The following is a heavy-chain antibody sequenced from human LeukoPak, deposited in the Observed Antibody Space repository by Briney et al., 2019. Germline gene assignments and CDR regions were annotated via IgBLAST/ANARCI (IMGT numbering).Heavy chain of an antibody. CDR3: AKGPLNPPYYYDSSGYYYFDY. CDR2: ISGSGGST. Sequence: PGGSLRLSCAASGFTFSSYAMSWVRQAPGKGLEWVSAISGSGGSTYYADSVKGRFTISRDNSKNTLYLQMNSLRAEDTAVYYCAKGPLNPPYYYDSSGYYYFDYWGQGTLVTVSS. J-gene: IGHJ4*02. D-gene: IGHD3-22*01. V-gene: IGHV3-23*01. CDR1: GFTFSSYA.